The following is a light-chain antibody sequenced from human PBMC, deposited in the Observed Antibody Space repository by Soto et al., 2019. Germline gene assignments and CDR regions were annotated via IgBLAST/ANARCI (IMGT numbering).Light chain of an antibody. CDR3: SSYAGVNTYV. CDR1: SSDIGNYQF. CDR2: EVT. J-gene: IGLJ1*01. V-gene: IGLV2-8*01. Sequence: QSALTQPPSASGSPGQSVTISCTGTSSDIGNYQFVSWFQHHPGKAPKLKIYEVTKRPSGVPDRFSGSQSGNTASLTVSGLQAEDEADYYCSSYAGVNTYVFGSGTKLTVL.